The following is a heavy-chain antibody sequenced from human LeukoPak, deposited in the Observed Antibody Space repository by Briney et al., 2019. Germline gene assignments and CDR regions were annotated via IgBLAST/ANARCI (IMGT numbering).Heavy chain of an antibody. V-gene: IGHV3-30*02. J-gene: IGHJ4*02. CDR1: GFTVTNYG. CDR3: ARDWAWATDF. D-gene: IGHD3-16*01. Sequence: GGSLRLSCAASGFTVTNYGIHWGRQAPGKGLEWVALIRYDGNLESYAESMKGRFTVSRDNSKNTVYLYLSGLRAEDTALYYCARDWAWATDFWGQGNLVTVSS. CDR2: IRYDGNLE.